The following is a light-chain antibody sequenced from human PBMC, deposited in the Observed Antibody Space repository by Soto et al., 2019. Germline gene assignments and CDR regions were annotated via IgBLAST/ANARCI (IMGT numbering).Light chain of an antibody. CDR1: SGHSSYA. J-gene: IGLJ1*01. CDR2: LNSDGSH. CDR3: SSYAGSNNYV. V-gene: IGLV4-69*01. Sequence: QSVLTQSPSASASLGASVKLTCTLSSGHSSYAIAWHQQQPEKGPRYLMKLNSDGSHIKGDGIPDRFSGSKSGNTASLTVSGLQAEDEADYYCSSYAGSNNYVFGTGTKLTVL.